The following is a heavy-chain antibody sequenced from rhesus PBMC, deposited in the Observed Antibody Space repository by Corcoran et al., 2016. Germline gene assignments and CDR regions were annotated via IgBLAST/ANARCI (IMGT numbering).Heavy chain of an antibody. V-gene: IGHV3S42*01. CDR2: INGGGGTT. CDR3: AKADS. CDR1: GFTLSSSW. Sequence: EVQLVESGGGLAKHGGSRRLSCAASGFTLSSSWMNWVRQTPGKGLEWISSINGGGGTTYYADSVKGRFTISRDNSKNTLSLQMNSLRAEDTAVYYCAKADSWGQGVVVTVSS. J-gene: IGHJ6*01.